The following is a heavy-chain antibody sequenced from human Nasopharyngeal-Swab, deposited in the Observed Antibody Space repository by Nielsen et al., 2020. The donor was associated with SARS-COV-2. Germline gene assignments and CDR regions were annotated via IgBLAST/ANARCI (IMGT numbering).Heavy chain of an antibody. Sequence: SLKISCAASGFTFDDYAMHWVRQAPGKGLEWVSGISWNSGSIGYADSVKGRFTIPRDNAKNSLYLQMNSLRAEDTALYYCAKTYSSSWYRRHAFDIWGQGTMVTVSS. CDR1: GFTFDDYA. CDR3: AKTYSSSWYRRHAFDI. V-gene: IGHV3-9*01. D-gene: IGHD6-13*01. CDR2: ISWNSGSI. J-gene: IGHJ3*02.